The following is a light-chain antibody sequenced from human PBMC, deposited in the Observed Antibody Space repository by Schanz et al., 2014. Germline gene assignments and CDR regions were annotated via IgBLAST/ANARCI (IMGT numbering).Light chain of an antibody. V-gene: IGLV2-23*02. CDR1: SSDVGGYNF. CDR2: DVS. CDR3: CSYAAEGTRYV. Sequence: QSALTQPASVSGSPGQSITISCTGTSSDVGGYNFVSWYQQHPGKAPKLMIYDVSNRPSGVSYRFSGSKSGNTASLTISGLQAEDEADYYCCSYAAEGTRYVFGTGTKLTVL. J-gene: IGLJ1*01.